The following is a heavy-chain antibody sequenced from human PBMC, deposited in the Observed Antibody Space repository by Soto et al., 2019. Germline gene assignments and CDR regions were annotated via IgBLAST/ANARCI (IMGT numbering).Heavy chain of an antibody. CDR2: TYYRSNWRH. V-gene: IGHV6-1*01. J-gene: IGHJ4*02. CDR3: ARGVAGSGFDL. Sequence: SQTLSLTCAISGDSLSSNTAAWNWIRSSPSRGLEWLGRTYYRSNWRHDYAVSVRSRITVNPDTSKNRFSLQLNSVTPDDTAVYYCARGVAGSGFDLWGQGTLVTVSS. CDR1: GDSLSSNTAA. D-gene: IGHD6-19*01.